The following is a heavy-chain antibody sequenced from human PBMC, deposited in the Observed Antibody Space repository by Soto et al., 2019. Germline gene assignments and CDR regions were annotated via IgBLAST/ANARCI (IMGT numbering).Heavy chain of an antibody. V-gene: IGHV3-21*01. Sequence: EVQLVESGGGLVKPGGSLRLSCAASGFTFSSYSMNWVRQAPGKGLEWVSSISSSSSYIYYADSVKGRFTISSDNAKNALYLQMNSLRAEDTAVYYCARGPNSTGTTVDYWGQGTLVTVSS. J-gene: IGHJ4*02. D-gene: IGHD4-17*01. CDR2: ISSSSSYI. CDR1: GFTFSSYS. CDR3: ARGPNSTGTTVDY.